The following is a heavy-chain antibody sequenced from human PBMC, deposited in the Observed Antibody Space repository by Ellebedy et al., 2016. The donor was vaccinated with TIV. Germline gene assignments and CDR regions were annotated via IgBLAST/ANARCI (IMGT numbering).Heavy chain of an antibody. J-gene: IGHJ4*02. V-gene: IGHV3-7*01. D-gene: IGHD6-19*01. CDR3: VRGGGSGKHFEF. CDR1: GLTFSSHA. CDR2: IDPAGSET. Sequence: PGGSLRLSCAASGLTFSSHAMSWVRQAPGKGQEWVANIDPAGSETNYVDSVKGRFTMSRDNAKSSLFLQMSSLRPDDTAVYYCVRGGGSGKHFEFWGQGTLVAVSS.